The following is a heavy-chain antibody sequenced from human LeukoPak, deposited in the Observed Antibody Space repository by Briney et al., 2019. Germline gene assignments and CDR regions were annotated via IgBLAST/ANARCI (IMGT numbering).Heavy chain of an antibody. Sequence: PGRSLRLSCAASGFTFSSYSINWVRQAPGKGLEWVANIKPDESEKYYVGSVKGRFTISRDNAKNSLYLQMNSLRAEDTAVYYCAKWGPYDILTGRINWGQGTLVTVSS. D-gene: IGHD3-9*01. J-gene: IGHJ4*02. V-gene: IGHV3-7*03. CDR1: GFTFSSYS. CDR2: IKPDESEK. CDR3: AKWGPYDILTGRIN.